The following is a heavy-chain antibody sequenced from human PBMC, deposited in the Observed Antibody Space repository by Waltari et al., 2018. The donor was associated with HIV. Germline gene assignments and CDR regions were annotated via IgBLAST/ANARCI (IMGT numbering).Heavy chain of an antibody. V-gene: IGHV3-23*01. Sequence: EVQLLESGGGLVLPGGSLRLSCGASGFTFSRFVMTWVRRAPGKVLDGVAVVSSSGETTFYAASVEGRFTISRDNSKNTVFLEMTSLRVEDTAVYYCAKGGPNLAPSSIDSWGQGTLVTVSS. CDR3: AKGGPNLAPSSIDS. D-gene: IGHD2-21*01. J-gene: IGHJ4*02. CDR1: GFTFSRFV. CDR2: VSSSGETT.